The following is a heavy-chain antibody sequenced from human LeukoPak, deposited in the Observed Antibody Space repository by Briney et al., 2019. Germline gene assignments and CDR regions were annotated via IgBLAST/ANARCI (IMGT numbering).Heavy chain of an antibody. V-gene: IGHV1-18*01. D-gene: IGHD6-6*01. Sequence: VASVRVSCTASGYTFTAYSIFWMRQAPGQGLEWMGWISAYNGNTNYAQKLQGRVTMTTDTSTSTAYMELRSLSSDDTAVYYCARVASPQLVGGNWFDPWGQGTLVTVSS. J-gene: IGHJ5*02. CDR1: GYTFTAYS. CDR3: ARVASPQLVGGNWFDP. CDR2: ISAYNGNT.